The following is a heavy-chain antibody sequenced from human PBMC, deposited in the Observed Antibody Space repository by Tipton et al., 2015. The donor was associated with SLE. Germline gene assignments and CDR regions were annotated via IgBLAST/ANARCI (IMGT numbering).Heavy chain of an antibody. D-gene: IGHD6-19*01. Sequence: TLSLTCTVSGGSIPNYYWSWIRQPPGKGLEWLGYIHYTGSTNYNPSLKSRVTISVETSKNQFSLKLSSVTTADTAVYHCARGGWSLDYWGQGTLVTVSS. CDR1: GGSIPNYY. CDR2: IHYTGST. J-gene: IGHJ4*02. CDR3: ARGGWSLDY. V-gene: IGHV4-59*01.